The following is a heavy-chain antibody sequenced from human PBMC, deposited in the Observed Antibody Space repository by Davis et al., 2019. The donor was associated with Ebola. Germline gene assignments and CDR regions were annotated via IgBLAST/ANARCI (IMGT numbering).Heavy chain of an antibody. J-gene: IGHJ4*02. D-gene: IGHD4-17*01. V-gene: IGHV4-61*01. CDR2: IYKSGST. CDR3: ARIGGDYEVVY. Sequence: MPSETLSLTCAVSGGSVTSCIYYWSWIRQPPGKGLEYIGYIYKSGSTNYNSSLRSRVSISLDTSKNQFSLKLSSVTAADTAVYYCARIGGDYEVVYWGQGTLVTVSS. CDR1: GGSVTSCIYY.